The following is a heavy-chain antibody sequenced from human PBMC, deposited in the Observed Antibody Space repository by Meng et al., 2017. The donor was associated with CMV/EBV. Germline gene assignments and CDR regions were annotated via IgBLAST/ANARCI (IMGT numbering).Heavy chain of an antibody. CDR2: IKQDGSEK. V-gene: IGHV3-7*01. D-gene: IGHD2-2*02. CDR3: AKNVGPAAIGYYYYYGMDV. J-gene: IGHJ6*02. CDR1: GFTFSSYW. Sequence: GESLKISCAASGFTFSSYWMSWVRQAPGKGLEWVANIKQDGSEKYYVDSVKGRFTISRDNAKNSLYLQMNSLRAEDTAVYYCAKNVGPAAIGYYYYYGMDVWGQGTTVTVSS.